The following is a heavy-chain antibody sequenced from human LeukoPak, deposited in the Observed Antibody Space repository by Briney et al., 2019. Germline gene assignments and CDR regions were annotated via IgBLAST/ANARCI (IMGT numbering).Heavy chain of an antibody. CDR1: GGSFSGYY. CDR3: ARAQYCTNGVCSTFDY. D-gene: IGHD2-8*01. J-gene: IGHJ4*02. Sequence: SETLSLTCAVYGGSFSGYYWSWIRQPPGKGLEWIGYIYYSGSTNYNPSLKSRVTISVDTSKNQFSLKLSSVTAADTAVYYCARAQYCTNGVCSTFDYWGQGTLVTVSS. CDR2: IYYSGST. V-gene: IGHV4-59*01.